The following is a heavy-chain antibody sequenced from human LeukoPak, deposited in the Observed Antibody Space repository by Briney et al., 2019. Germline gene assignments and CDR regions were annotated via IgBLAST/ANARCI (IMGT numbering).Heavy chain of an antibody. CDR3: ARDGVRLWFGEFPDY. J-gene: IGHJ4*02. Sequence: GGSLRLSCAASGFTFSSYWMSWVRQAPGKGLEWVANIKQDGSEKYYVDSVKGRFTISRDNAKNSLYLQMNSLRAEDTAVYYCARDGVRLWFGEFPDYWGQGTLVTVSS. D-gene: IGHD3-10*01. CDR1: GFTFSSYW. V-gene: IGHV3-7*03. CDR2: IKQDGSEK.